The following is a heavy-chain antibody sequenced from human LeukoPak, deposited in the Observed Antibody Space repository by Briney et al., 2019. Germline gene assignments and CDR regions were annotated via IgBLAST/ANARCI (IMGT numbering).Heavy chain of an antibody. CDR1: GFTFSSYE. D-gene: IGHD6-19*01. CDR2: ISSSGSTI. V-gene: IGHV3-48*03. CDR3: ARDQSIAVAADDAFDI. J-gene: IGHJ3*02. Sequence: SGGSLRLSCAASGFTFSSYEMNWVRQAPGKGLEWVSYISSSGSTIYYADSVKGRFTISRDNAKNSLYLQMNSLRAEDTAVYYCARDQSIAVAADDAFDIWGQGTMVTVSS.